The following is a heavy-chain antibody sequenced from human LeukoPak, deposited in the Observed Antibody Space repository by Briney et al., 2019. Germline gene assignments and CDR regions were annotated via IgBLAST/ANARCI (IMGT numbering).Heavy chain of an antibody. J-gene: IGHJ4*02. CDR3: ARRYSGYADY. V-gene: IGHV5-51*01. CDR2: IYPGDSDT. CDR1: GYYFTTYW. D-gene: IGHD5-12*01. Sequence: GESLKISCKGSGYYFTTYWMAWVRQMPGKGLEWMGIIYPGDSDTRYSPSFQGQVTISADKSISTAYLQWSSLKASDTAMYYCARRYSGYADYWGQGTLVTVSS.